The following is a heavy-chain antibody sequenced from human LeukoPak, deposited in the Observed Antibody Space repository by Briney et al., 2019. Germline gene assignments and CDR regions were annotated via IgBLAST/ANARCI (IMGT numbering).Heavy chain of an antibody. CDR3: ARHSRWTVFDY. CDR2: IYYSGST. D-gene: IGHD2-15*01. Sequence: PSETLSLTCTVSGGFISSYYWSWIRQPPGKGLEWIGYIYYSGSTNYNPSLKSRVTISVDTSKNQFSLKLRSVTAADTAVYYCARHSRWTVFDYWGQGTLVTVSS. J-gene: IGHJ4*02. V-gene: IGHV4-59*08. CDR1: GGFISSYY.